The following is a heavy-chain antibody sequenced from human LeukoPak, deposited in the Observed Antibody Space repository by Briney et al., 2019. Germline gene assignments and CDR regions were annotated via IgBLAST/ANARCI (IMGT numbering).Heavy chain of an antibody. Sequence: GGSLRLSCTTSGFNFRAYWMGWVRQAPGKGLEWVANIHQHGSKENYVDSVKGRFTISRDNAKNSVFLQMNSLRAEDTAVYYCAKAREYYYDSSGPLDFDYWGQGTLVTVSS. CDR3: AKAREYYYDSSGPLDFDY. CDR2: IHQHGSKE. J-gene: IGHJ4*02. CDR1: GFNFRAYW. D-gene: IGHD3-22*01. V-gene: IGHV3-7*01.